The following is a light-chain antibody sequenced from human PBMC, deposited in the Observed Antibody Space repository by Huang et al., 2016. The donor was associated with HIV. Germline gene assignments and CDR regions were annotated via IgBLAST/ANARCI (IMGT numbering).Light chain of an antibody. CDR3: QQRSNWPPIT. CDR2: DAY. V-gene: IGKV3-11*01. J-gene: IGKJ5*01. CDR1: QSVSSY. Sequence: EIVLTQSPATLSLSPGERATLSCRASQSVSSYLAWYQQKPGQAPRLLIYDAYNRATGIPARFSGSGSGTYFTLTISSLEPEDFAVYYCQQRSNWPPITFGQGTRLEIK.